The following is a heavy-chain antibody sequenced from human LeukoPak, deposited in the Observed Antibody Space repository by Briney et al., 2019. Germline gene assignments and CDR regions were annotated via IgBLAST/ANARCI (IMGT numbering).Heavy chain of an antibody. CDR1: GFTFSSYV. CDR3: AREYSSSWFRGSYYYYMDV. CDR2: IRYDGSNK. V-gene: IGHV3-30*02. J-gene: IGHJ6*03. Sequence: PGGSLRLSCAASGFTFSSYVMHWVRQAPGKGLEWVAFIRYDGSNKYYADSVKGRFTISRDNSKNTLYLQMNSLRAEDTAVYYCAREYSSSWFRGSYYYYMDVWGKGTTVTVSS. D-gene: IGHD6-13*01.